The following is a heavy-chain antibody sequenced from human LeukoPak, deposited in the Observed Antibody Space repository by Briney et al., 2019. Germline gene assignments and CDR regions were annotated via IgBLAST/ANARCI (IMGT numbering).Heavy chain of an antibody. CDR2: IYYSGST. J-gene: IGHJ4*02. D-gene: IGHD1-7*01. Sequence: SETLSLTCTVSGGSISSGGYYWSWIRQHPGKGLEWIGYIYYSGSTYYNPSLKSRVTISADTSKNQFSLKLSSVTAADTAVYYCAVVHNWNYEVGYWGQGTLVTVSS. V-gene: IGHV4-31*03. CDR3: AVVHNWNYEVGY. CDR1: GGSISSGGYY.